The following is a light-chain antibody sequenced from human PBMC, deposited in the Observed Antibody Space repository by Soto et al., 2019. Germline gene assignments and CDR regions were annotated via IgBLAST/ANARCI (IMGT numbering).Light chain of an antibody. CDR1: QNVGSA. CDR3: QQYRFWPPLT. Sequence: EIVMTQSPATLSVAPGETATLSCRASQNVGSAVAWYQHKPGQAPRLLIVGASIRATGVPSTFSGSGSGTEFTLTISSLSSEDFAVYYCQQYRFWPPLTFGGGTTVEIK. CDR2: GAS. V-gene: IGKV3-15*01. J-gene: IGKJ4*01.